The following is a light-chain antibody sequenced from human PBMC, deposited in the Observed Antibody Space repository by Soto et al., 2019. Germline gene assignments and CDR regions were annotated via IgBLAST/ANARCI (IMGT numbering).Light chain of an antibody. J-gene: IGLJ1*01. CDR1: SSNIGAGYD. V-gene: IGLV1-40*01. Sequence: QPVLKHPPSVTGVEVQSGTISCTESSSNIGAGYDVHWYQQLPGTAPKLLIYGNSNRPSGVPDRFSGSKSGTSASLAITGLQAEDEADYYCQSYDSSLTGWVSRPGTKVTVL. CDR3: QSYDSSLTGWV. CDR2: GNS.